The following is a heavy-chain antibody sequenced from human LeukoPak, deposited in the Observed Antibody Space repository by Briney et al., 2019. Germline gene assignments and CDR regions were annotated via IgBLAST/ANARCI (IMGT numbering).Heavy chain of an antibody. Sequence: GGSLRLSCAASGFTLSSYSMNWVRQAPGKGLEWVSSISSSSNYKYYADSVKGQFTISRDNAKNSLYLQMNSLTAEDTAVYYCAGAVPSDAFDIWGQGTMVAVSS. V-gene: IGHV3-21*01. J-gene: IGHJ3*02. CDR3: AGAVPSDAFDI. CDR2: ISSSSNYK. CDR1: GFTLSSYS.